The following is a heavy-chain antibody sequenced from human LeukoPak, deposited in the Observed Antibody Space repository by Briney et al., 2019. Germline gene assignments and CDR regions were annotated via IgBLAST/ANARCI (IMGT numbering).Heavy chain of an antibody. CDR2: IGTIDDT. J-gene: IGHJ2*01. CDR3: AREVLDSTSRSWDLDL. D-gene: IGHD2-2*01. Sequence: QPGGSLRLSCAASGFTFSTYDMHWVRQPTGKGLEWVSAIGTIDDTYYSDSVKGRFTISRENAKNSSFLQMNSLRAGDTAVYYCAREVLDSTSRSWDLDLWGRGTLVTVSS. CDR1: GFTFSTYD. V-gene: IGHV3-13*01.